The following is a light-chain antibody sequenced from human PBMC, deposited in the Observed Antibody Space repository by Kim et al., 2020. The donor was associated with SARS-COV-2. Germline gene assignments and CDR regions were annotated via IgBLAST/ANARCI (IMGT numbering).Light chain of an antibody. CDR3: LQHHLYPLT. V-gene: IGKV1-17*02. CDR1: EDIRKS. J-gene: IGKJ4*02. CDR2: EAS. Sequence: ASVGDGITNTRRAGEDIRKSVAWYQHKPGKAPTRLVFEASTLEGGVPPRFSASGSGTQFALIINNLQPEDSATYFCLQHHLYPLTFGGGTKVDIK.